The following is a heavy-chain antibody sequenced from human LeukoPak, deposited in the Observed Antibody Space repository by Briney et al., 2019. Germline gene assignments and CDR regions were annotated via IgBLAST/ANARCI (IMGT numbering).Heavy chain of an antibody. Sequence: GGSLRLSCAASGFTFSGYAMSWVRQAPGKGLEWVSAISGSGGSTYYADSVKGRFTISRDNSKNTLHLQMNSLRAEDTAVYYCAKYVVLMVYAVGFDYWGQGTLVTVSS. CDR1: GFTFSGYA. V-gene: IGHV3-23*01. CDR2: ISGSGGST. CDR3: AKYVVLMVYAVGFDY. D-gene: IGHD2-8*01. J-gene: IGHJ4*02.